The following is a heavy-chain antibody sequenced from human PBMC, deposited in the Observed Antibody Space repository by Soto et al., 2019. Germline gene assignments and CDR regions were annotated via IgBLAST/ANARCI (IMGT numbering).Heavy chain of an antibody. Sequence: GGSLRLSCAASGFTFSSYAMSWVRQATGKGLEWVSAISGSGGSTYYADSVKGRFTISRDNPKNTLYLQMNSLRAEDTAVYYCAKGISGYSYGYLFDYWGQGTLVTVSS. CDR2: ISGSGGST. J-gene: IGHJ4*02. D-gene: IGHD5-18*01. V-gene: IGHV3-23*01. CDR1: GFTFSSYA. CDR3: AKGISGYSYGYLFDY.